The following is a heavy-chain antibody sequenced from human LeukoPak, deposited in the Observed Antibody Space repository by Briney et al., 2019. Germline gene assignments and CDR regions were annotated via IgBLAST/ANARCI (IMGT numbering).Heavy chain of an antibody. Sequence: GGSLRLSCAASGFSFNTYAMSWVRQAPGKGLVGVSAISNTGGSTYYADSVKGRFTISRDKSKNTLSLQMNSLRAEDTAVYYCAQQVGYCSSGSCYFTYWGQGTLVTVSS. J-gene: IGHJ1*01. CDR1: GFSFNTYA. V-gene: IGHV3-23*01. CDR2: ISNTGGST. CDR3: AQQVGYCSSGSCYFTY. D-gene: IGHD2-15*01.